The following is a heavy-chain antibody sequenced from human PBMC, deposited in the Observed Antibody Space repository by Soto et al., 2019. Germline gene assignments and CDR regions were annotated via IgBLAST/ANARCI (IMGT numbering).Heavy chain of an antibody. CDR1: GDSVSSNSAA. V-gene: IGHV6-1*01. J-gene: IGHJ6*02. Sequence: PSQTLSLPCAISGDSVSSNSAAWNWIRQSPSRGLEWLGRTYYRSKWYNDYAVSVKSRITINPDTSKNQFSLQLNSVTPEDTAVYYCARDRDSGGWRPLGYYYYGMDVWGQGTTVTVSS. CDR3: ARDRDSGGWRPLGYYYYGMDV. CDR2: TYYRSKWYN. D-gene: IGHD6-19*01.